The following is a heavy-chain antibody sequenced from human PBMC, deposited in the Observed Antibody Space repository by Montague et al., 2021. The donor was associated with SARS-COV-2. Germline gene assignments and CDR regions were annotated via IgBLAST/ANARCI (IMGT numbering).Heavy chain of an antibody. V-gene: IGHV4-39*07. CDR3: ARVGRQQLVRLSGMDV. J-gene: IGHJ6*02. D-gene: IGHD6-13*01. CDR2: IYYSGST. Sequence: SETLSLTRTLSGGSISSSSYNWGWIRQPPGKGLEWIGSIYYSGSTYYXPSLKSRVTISVDTSKNQFSLKLSSVTAADTAVYYCARVGRQQLVRLSGMDVWGQGTTVTVSS. CDR1: GGSISSSSYN.